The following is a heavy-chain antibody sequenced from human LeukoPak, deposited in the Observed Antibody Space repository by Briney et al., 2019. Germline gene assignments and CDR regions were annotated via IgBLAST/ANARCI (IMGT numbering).Heavy chain of an antibody. CDR2: ISGSGGST. CDR1: GFTFSSYA. J-gene: IGHJ4*02. Sequence: GGSLRPSCAASGFTFSSYAMSWVRQAPGKGLEWVSAISGSGGSTYYADSVKGRFTISRDNSKNTLYLQMNSLRAEDTAVYYCAKGIWFGEVEGDFDYWGQGTLVTVSS. CDR3: AKGIWFGEVEGDFDY. D-gene: IGHD3-10*01. V-gene: IGHV3-23*01.